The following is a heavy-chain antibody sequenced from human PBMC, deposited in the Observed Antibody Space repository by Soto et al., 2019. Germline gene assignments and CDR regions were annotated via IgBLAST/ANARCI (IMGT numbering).Heavy chain of an antibody. D-gene: IGHD2-2*02. CDR2: INPDNGYT. V-gene: IGHV1-3*01. J-gene: IGHJ6*02. Sequence: GASVKVSCKASGYNFTDYSIHWVRQAPGQRLEWMGRINPDNGYTEYSQKFQGRVTITRDTSASTGYMELSSLRSEDTAVYYCASGVYCGTTSCYTLGRAYYYGMDVWGQGTTVTVSS. CDR3: ASGVYCGTTSCYTLGRAYYYGMDV. CDR1: GYNFTDYS.